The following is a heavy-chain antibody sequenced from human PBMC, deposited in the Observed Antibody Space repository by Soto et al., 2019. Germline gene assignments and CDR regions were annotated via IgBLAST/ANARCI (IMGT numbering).Heavy chain of an antibody. CDR2: ISAYNGNT. V-gene: IGHV1-18*01. J-gene: IGHJ4*02. Sequence: DSVKISCKASGYTFPSYGISWVRQAPGQGLEWMGWISAYNGNTNYAQKLQGRVTMTTDTSTSTAYMELGSLRSDDTAVYYCATPVGSSWEQFDYWGQGTLVTVS. CDR3: ATPVGSSWEQFDY. CDR1: GYTFPSYG. D-gene: IGHD6-13*01.